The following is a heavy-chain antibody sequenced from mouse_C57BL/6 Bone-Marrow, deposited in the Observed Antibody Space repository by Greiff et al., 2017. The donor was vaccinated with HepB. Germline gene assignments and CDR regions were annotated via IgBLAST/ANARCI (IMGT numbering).Heavy chain of an antibody. V-gene: IGHV1-81*01. CDR3: ARPTGYAMDY. CDR2: IYPRSGNT. J-gene: IGHJ4*01. D-gene: IGHD4-1*02. CDR1: GYTFTSYG. Sequence: VQLQESGAELVRPGASVKLSCKASGYTFTSYGISWVKQRTGQGLEWIGEIYPRSGNTYYNEKFKGKATLTADKSSSTAYMELRSLTSEDSAVYFCARPTGYAMDYWGQGTSVTVSS.